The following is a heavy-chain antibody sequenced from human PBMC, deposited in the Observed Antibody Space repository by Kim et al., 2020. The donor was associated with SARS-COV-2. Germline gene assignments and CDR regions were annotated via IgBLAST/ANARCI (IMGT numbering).Heavy chain of an antibody. V-gene: IGHV3-30*02. CDR2: K. D-gene: IGHD5-18*01. Sequence: KYDADSVKGRFTISRDNSKNTLYLQMNSRRAEDTAVYYCAKDGRLRENDYWGQGTLVTVSS. CDR3: AKDGRLRENDY. J-gene: IGHJ4*02.